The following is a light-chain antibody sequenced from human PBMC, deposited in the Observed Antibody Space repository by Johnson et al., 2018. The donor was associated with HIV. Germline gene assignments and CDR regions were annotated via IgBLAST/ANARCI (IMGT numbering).Light chain of an antibody. Sequence: QSVLTQPPSVSAAPGQKVTISCSGSSSNIGNNYVSWYQQLPGTAHKLLIYDNNKRPSGIPDRFSGSKSGTSATLGITGLQTGDEADYYCRTWDSSLSGGVFGTGTKVTVL. J-gene: IGLJ1*01. V-gene: IGLV1-51*01. CDR3: RTWDSSLSGGV. CDR1: SSNIGNNY. CDR2: DNN.